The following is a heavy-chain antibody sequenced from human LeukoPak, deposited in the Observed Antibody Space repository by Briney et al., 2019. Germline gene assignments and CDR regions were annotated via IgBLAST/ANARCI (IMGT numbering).Heavy chain of an antibody. V-gene: IGHV3-23*01. J-gene: IGHJ3*02. CDR1: GFTFSSYA. CDR2: ISGSGGST. CDR3: AKGAYRSGWEAIAFDI. Sequence: PGGSLRLSCAASGFTFSSYAMSWVRQAPGKGLEWVSAISGSGGSTYYADSVKGRFTISRDNSKNTLYLQMNSLRAEDTAVYYCAKGAYRSGWEAIAFDIWGQGTMVTVSS. D-gene: IGHD6-19*01.